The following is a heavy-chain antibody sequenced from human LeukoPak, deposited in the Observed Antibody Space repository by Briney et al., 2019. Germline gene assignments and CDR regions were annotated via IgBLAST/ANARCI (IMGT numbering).Heavy chain of an antibody. CDR1: GFIFSNYA. D-gene: IGHD3-9*01. CDR3: AKWGDYDILTGYYDSDY. CDR2: IGGRDGGT. Sequence: GAPLRLSCAASGFIFSNYAMSWVRQAPGKGLEWVSAIGGRDGGTYYADSVRGRFTVSRDDPKNTLYLQMNTLRAEDTAVYYCAKWGDYDILTGYYDSDYWGQGTLVTVSS. J-gene: IGHJ4*02. V-gene: IGHV3-23*01.